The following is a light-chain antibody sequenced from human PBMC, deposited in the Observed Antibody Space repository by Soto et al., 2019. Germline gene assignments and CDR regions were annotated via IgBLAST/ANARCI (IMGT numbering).Light chain of an antibody. Sequence: QSVLTQPPSVSAAPGQRVTISCSGSNSNIGNNFVSWYQQFPGTAPKLLISDNNNRPSGIPDRFSGSKSCASATLGITGLQTGDEADYYCGTWDSSLSAVVFGGGTKLTVL. CDR3: GTWDSSLSAVV. CDR2: DNN. CDR1: NSNIGNNF. V-gene: IGLV1-51*01. J-gene: IGLJ2*01.